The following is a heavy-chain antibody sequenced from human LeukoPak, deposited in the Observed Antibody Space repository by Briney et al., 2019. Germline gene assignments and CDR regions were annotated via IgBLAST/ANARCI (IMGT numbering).Heavy chain of an antibody. CDR3: ASAYYDFWSGLIIDY. CDR1: GGSISSYY. Sequence: SETLSLTCTVSGGSISSYYWSWIRQPPGKGLEWIGYIYTSGSTNYNPSLKSRVTISVDTSKNQFSLKLSSVTAADTVVYYCASAYYDFWSGLIIDYWGQGTLVTVSS. D-gene: IGHD3-3*01. CDR2: IYTSGST. V-gene: IGHV4-4*09. J-gene: IGHJ4*02.